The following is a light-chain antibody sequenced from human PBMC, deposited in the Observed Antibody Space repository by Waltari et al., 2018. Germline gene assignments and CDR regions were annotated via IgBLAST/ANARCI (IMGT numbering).Light chain of an antibody. CDR1: SSDVGDSYY. CDR2: DVN. Sequence: QSALTQPRSVSGSPGQSVTISCTGTSSDVGDSYYVSWYQQNPGNAPKLMIYDVNKRPAGVPYRFSGSKSGNTASLTISGLQPEDEADYYCSSYAGSSTLVFGGGTKLTVL. V-gene: IGLV2-11*01. J-gene: IGLJ3*02. CDR3: SSYAGSSTLV.